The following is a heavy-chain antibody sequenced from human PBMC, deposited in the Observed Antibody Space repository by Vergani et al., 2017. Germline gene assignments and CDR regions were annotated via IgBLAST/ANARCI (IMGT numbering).Heavy chain of an antibody. Sequence: EVQLLESGGDLVQPGGSLRLSCAASGFTFIMHAMSWVRQAQGKGLEWVSTLSASYRRTHYSDSVKGRFTISVDISMNTLFLHMNSLRPEDTAVYYCAKVGRSEVACTFGAFDIWGQGTMVTVSS. J-gene: IGHJ3*02. D-gene: IGHD6-19*01. CDR2: LSASYRRT. CDR1: GFTFIMHA. V-gene: IGHV3-23*01. CDR3: AKVGRSEVACTFGAFDI.